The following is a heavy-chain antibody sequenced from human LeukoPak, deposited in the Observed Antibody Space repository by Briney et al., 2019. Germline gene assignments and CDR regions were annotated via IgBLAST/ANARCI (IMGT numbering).Heavy chain of an antibody. CDR3: AKDHTIRSFDS. V-gene: IGHV3-30-3*01. D-gene: IGHD1-14*01. CDR1: GFSFSTYA. CDR2: ISYDGSNK. Sequence: GGSLRLSCAASGFSFSTYAMHWVRQAPGKGLEWVALISYDGSNKYYADSVKGRFTISRDNSKNTLYLQMNSLRSDDTAVYYCAKDHTIRSFDSWGQGTLVTVSS. J-gene: IGHJ4*02.